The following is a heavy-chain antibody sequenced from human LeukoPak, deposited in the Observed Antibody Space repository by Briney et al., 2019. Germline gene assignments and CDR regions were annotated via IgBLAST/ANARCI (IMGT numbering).Heavy chain of an antibody. Sequence: ASVKVSCKASGGTFSSYAISWVRQAPGQGLEWMGGIIPIFGTANYAQKFQGRLTITADISTSTVYMELSSLRSEDTAVYYCARDGRYFDWSPSYYYYYYMDVWGKGTTVTVSS. J-gene: IGHJ6*03. CDR2: IIPIFGTA. D-gene: IGHD3-9*01. CDR3: ARDGRYFDWSPSYYYYYYMDV. CDR1: GGTFSSYA. V-gene: IGHV1-69*06.